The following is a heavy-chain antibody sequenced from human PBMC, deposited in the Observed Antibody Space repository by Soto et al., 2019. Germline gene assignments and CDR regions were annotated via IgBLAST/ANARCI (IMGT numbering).Heavy chain of an antibody. CDR3: AKEDSSSWHYYYGMDV. CDR2: ISYDGSNN. D-gene: IGHD6-13*01. V-gene: IGHV3-30*18. Sequence: QVQLVESGGGVVQPGRSLRLSSAASGFTFSSYGMNWVRQAPGNGLEWVAVISYDGSNNYYADSVKGRFTISRDSSKNMLYLQMNSLRAEDTAVYYCAKEDSSSWHYYYGMDVWGQGTTVTVSS. J-gene: IGHJ6*02. CDR1: GFTFSSYG.